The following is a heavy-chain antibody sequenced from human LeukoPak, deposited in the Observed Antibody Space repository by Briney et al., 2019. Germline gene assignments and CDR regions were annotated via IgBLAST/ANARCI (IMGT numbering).Heavy chain of an antibody. CDR2: ISYSGTT. Sequence: PSETLSLTCTVSGASISSSRYYWGWIRQPPGKGLEWIGSISYSGTTYYNPSLKSRVTISEDTSKNEFSLNLSSVTASDTAVYYCARHGSSASSGWYRLDYWGQGTLVTVSS. J-gene: IGHJ4*02. CDR3: ARHGSSASSGWYRLDY. D-gene: IGHD6-19*01. CDR1: GASISSSRYY. V-gene: IGHV4-39*01.